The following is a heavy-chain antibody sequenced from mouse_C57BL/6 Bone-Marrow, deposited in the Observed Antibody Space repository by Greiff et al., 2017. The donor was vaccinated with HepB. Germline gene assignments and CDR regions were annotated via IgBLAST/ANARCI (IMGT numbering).Heavy chain of an antibody. Sequence: EVKLMESGGGLVQPGGSLKLSCAASGFTFSDYYMYWVRQTPEKRLEWVAYISNGGGSTYYPETVKGRFTISRDNAKNTLYLQMSLLKSEDTAMYYGASPQGWLLPWFAYWGQGTLVTVSS. D-gene: IGHD2-3*01. V-gene: IGHV5-12*01. CDR1: GFTFSDYY. J-gene: IGHJ3*01. CDR3: ASPQGWLLPWFAY. CDR2: ISNGGGST.